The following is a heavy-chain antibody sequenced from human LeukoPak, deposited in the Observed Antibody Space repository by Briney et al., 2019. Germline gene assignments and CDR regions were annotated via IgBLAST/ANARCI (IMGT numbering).Heavy chain of an antibody. D-gene: IGHD6-13*01. V-gene: IGHV4-34*01. J-gene: IGHJ3*02. CDR3: ASGVLYSSSLDAFYI. Sequence: NTSETLSLTCAVYGGSFSGYYWSWIRQPPGKGLEWIGEINHSGSTNYNPSLKSRVTISVDTSKNQFSLKLSSVTAADTAVYYCASGVLYSSSLDAFYIWGKGKMVTVSS. CDR2: INHSGST. CDR1: GGSFSGYY.